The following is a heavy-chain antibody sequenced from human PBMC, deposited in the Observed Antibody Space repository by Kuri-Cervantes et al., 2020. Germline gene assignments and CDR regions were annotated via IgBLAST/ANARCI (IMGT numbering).Heavy chain of an antibody. V-gene: IGHV3-74*01. CDR1: GFTFSSYW. CDR2: MNSDGSST. Sequence: GGSLRLSCAASGFTFSSYWMHWVRQAPGKGLVWVSRMNSDGSSTSYADSVKGRFTISRDNAKNTLYLQMNSLRAEDTAVYYCARQLRYFDWSPPDAFDIWGQGTMVTVSS. CDR3: ARQLRYFDWSPPDAFDI. D-gene: IGHD3-9*01. J-gene: IGHJ3*02.